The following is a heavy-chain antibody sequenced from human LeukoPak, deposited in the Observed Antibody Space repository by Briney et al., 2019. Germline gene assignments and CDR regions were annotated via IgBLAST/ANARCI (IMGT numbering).Heavy chain of an antibody. V-gene: IGHV4-59*01. CDR2: IYYSGST. J-gene: IGHJ3*02. D-gene: IGHD4-17*01. CDR1: GGSISSYY. Sequence: PSETLSLTCTVSGGSISSYYWSWIRQPPGKGLEWIGYIYYSGSTNYNPSLKSRVTISVDTSKNQFSLKLSSVTAADTAVYYCARESSYGDYGSGAFDIWDQGTMVTVSS. CDR3: ARESSYGDYGSGAFDI.